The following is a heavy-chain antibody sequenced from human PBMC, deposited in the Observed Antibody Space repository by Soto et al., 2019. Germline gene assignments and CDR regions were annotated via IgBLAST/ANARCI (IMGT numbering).Heavy chain of an antibody. CDR3: ARADCTGAYCYSWPFNYGVDV. Sequence: QVQLVESGGGVVQPGGALRLSCTTSGFTFNTYGMHWVRQAPGKGLEWVAIIWSDGSNKYYADSAKGRFTISRDNSRNTLSLQMNSLRAEDTALYYCARADCTGAYCYSWPFNYGVDVWGQGTTVTVSS. D-gene: IGHD2-15*01. CDR2: IWSDGSNK. J-gene: IGHJ6*02. CDR1: GFTFNTYG. V-gene: IGHV3-33*08.